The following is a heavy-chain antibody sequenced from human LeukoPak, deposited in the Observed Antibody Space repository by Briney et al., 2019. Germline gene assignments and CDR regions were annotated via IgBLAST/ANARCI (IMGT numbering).Heavy chain of an antibody. CDR3: ARLSMVRGEIY. V-gene: IGHV4-39*01. J-gene: IGHJ4*02. Sequence: SETLSLTCTVSGGSISSSSYYWGWIRQPPGKGLEWIGSIYYSGSTYYNPSLKSRVTISVDTSKNQFSLKLSSVTAADTAVYYCARLSMVRGEIYWGQGTLVPVSS. CDR2: IYYSGST. D-gene: IGHD3-10*01. CDR1: GGSISSSSYY.